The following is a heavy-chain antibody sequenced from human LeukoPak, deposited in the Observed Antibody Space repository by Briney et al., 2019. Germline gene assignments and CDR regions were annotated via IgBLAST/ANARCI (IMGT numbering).Heavy chain of an antibody. D-gene: IGHD4-17*01. Sequence: PGGSLRLSCAASGFTFSIYCMHWVRQAQGKGLEWVAFIPSDGINTYYSDSVKGRFTISRDNSKNTLYLQMNSLRVADPAVYLCAKDERPMTTVPMGWFFVDFWGQGTLVTVSS. CDR2: IPSDGINT. CDR3: AKDERPMTTVPMGWFFVDF. V-gene: IGHV3-30*02. CDR1: GFTFSIYC. J-gene: IGHJ4*02.